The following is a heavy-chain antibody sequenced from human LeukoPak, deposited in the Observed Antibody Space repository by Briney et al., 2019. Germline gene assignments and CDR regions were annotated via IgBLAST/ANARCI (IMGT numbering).Heavy chain of an antibody. CDR2: INSDGSST. J-gene: IGHJ3*02. V-gene: IGHV3-74*01. D-gene: IGHD5/OR15-5a*01. CDR3: AKESTGNAFDI. CDR1: GFTFINAW. Sequence: PGGSLRLSCAASGFTFINAWMAWVRQAPGKGLEWVSRINSDGSSTSYADSVKGRFTISRDNSKNTLYLQMNSLRAEDTAVYYCAKESTGNAFDIWGQGTMVTVSS.